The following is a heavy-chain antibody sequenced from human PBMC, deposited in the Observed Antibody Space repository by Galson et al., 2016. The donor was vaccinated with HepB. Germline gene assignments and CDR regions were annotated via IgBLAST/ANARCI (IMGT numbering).Heavy chain of an antibody. Sequence: SLRLSCAASGFTFSSYAMHWVRQAPGKGLEWVAVISYDGSHKYYADSVKGRFTISRDNSKNTLSLQMNSLRAEDTAVYYCAREQRPVVVSQGGFDYWGQGALVTASS. CDR2: ISYDGSHK. J-gene: IGHJ4*02. V-gene: IGHV3-30*04. D-gene: IGHD3-22*01. CDR3: AREQRPVVVSQGGFDY. CDR1: GFTFSSYA.